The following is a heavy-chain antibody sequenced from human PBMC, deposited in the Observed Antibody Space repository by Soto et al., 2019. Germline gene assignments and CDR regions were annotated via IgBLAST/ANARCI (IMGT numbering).Heavy chain of an antibody. CDR2: ILTGGST. CDR1: GFTISANY. J-gene: IGHJ4*02. CDR3: ARGDGYNLPLDY. Sequence: VQLVESGGGLVQPGGSLRLSCAASGFTISANYMSWVRQAPGKGLEWFSVILTGGSTYYADSVKGRFTISRDNSTNTLSLQMNNLRAEDTAVYYCARGDGYNLPLDYWGKGTLVTVSS. V-gene: IGHV3-66*01. D-gene: IGHD5-12*01.